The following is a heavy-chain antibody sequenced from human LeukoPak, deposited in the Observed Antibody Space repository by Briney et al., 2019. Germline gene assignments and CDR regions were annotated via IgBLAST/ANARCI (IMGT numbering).Heavy chain of an antibody. D-gene: IGHD3-22*01. J-gene: IGHJ4*02. V-gene: IGHV3-15*01. CDR2: IKSKSDGGTT. Sequence: GGSLRLSCAASGFTFSSYWMSWVRQAPGKGLEWVGRIKSKSDGGTTDYAAPVKGRFSISRDDSKNTLYLQMNSLNPEDTAVYYCIKTLPNYYDSSGYLAEPDYWGQGTLVTVSS. CDR3: IKTLPNYYDSSGYLAEPDY. CDR1: GFTFSSYW.